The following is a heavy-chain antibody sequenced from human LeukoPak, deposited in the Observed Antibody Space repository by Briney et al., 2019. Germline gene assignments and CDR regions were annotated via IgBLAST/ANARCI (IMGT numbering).Heavy chain of an antibody. CDR3: ARALQLPRFLEWLDA. J-gene: IGHJ5*02. CDR1: GFTFSNYG. Sequence: GRSLRLSCATSGFTFSNYGMHWVRQAPGKRLEWVAVISYDGSNKYYADSVKGRFTISRDNSKNTLYLQMNSLRAEDTAVYYCARALQLPRFLEWLDAWGQGTLVTVSS. V-gene: IGHV3-30*03. D-gene: IGHD3-3*01. CDR2: ISYDGSNK.